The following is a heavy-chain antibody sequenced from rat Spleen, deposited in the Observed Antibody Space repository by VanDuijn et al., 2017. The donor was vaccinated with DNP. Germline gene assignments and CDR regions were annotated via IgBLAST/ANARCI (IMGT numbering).Heavy chain of an antibody. V-gene: IGHV5-25*01. CDR1: GFTFSNYY. D-gene: IGHD1-6*01. Sequence: EVQLVESGGDLVQPGRSMKLSCAASGFTFSNYYMAWVRQAPTKGLEWVASISTGGGNTYYRDSVKGRFTISRDNAKSSLYLQMNSLKSEDTATYYCARQAYTTDYYYAMDAWGQGTSVTVSS. J-gene: IGHJ4*01. CDR3: ARQAYTTDYYYAMDA. CDR2: ISTGGGNT.